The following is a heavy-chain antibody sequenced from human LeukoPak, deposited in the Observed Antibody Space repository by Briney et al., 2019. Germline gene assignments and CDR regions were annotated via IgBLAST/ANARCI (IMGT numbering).Heavy chain of an antibody. CDR2: INPNSGGT. D-gene: IGHD3-22*01. CDR1: GYTFTGYY. CDR3: ARDLSVWAQITMIVVVALPDY. V-gene: IGHV1-2*02. J-gene: IGHJ4*02. Sequence: GASVKVSCKASGYTFTGYYMHWVRQAPGQGLEWMGWINPNSGGTNYAQKFQGRVTMTRDTSISTAYMELSRLRSDDTAVYYCARDLSVWAQITMIVVVALPDYWGQGTLVTVSS.